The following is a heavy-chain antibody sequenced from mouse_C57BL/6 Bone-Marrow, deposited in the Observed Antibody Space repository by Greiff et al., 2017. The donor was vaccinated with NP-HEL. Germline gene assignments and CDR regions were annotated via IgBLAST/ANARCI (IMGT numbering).Heavy chain of an antibody. Sequence: QVQLQQPGAELVKPGASVKLSCKASGYTFTSYWMQWVKQRPGQGLEWIGEIDPSASYTNYNQKFKGKATLTVDTSSSTAYMQLSSLTSEDSAVYYCARYDYYSSSVCAMDYWGQGTSVTVSS. CDR1: GYTFTSYW. J-gene: IGHJ4*01. V-gene: IGHV1-50*01. D-gene: IGHD1-1*01. CDR3: ARYDYYSSSVCAMDY. CDR2: IDPSASYT.